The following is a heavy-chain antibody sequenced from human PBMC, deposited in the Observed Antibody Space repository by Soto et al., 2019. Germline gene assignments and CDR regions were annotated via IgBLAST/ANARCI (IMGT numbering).Heavy chain of an antibody. J-gene: IGHJ6*02. CDR1: GGSISSYY. Sequence: SETLSLTCTVSGGSISSYYWSWIRQPPGKGLEWIGYIYYSGSTNYNPSLKSRVTISVDTSKNQFSLKLSSVTAADTAVYYCAREGVSSSWYYYYGMDVWGQETTVTVSS. D-gene: IGHD6-13*01. CDR3: AREGVSSSWYYYYGMDV. CDR2: IYYSGST. V-gene: IGHV4-59*01.